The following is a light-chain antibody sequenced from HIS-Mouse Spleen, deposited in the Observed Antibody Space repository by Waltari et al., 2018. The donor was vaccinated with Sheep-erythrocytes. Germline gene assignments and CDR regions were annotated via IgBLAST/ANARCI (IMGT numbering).Light chain of an antibody. Sequence: QSVLTQPPSASGTPGQRVTISCSGNSSNIGSNTVNWYQQLPGTAPKLLIYSNNQPPSGVPDRFSGSKSGTSASLAISGLQSEDEADYYCAAWDDSLNGPVFGGGTKLTVL. CDR1: SSNIGSNT. CDR2: SNN. J-gene: IGLJ3*02. CDR3: AAWDDSLNGPV. V-gene: IGLV1-44*01.